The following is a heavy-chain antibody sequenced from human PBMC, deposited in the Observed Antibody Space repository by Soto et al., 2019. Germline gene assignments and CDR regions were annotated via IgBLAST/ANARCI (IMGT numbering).Heavy chain of an antibody. V-gene: IGHV1-69*08. Sequence: QVQLVQSGAEVKKPGSSVKVSCKASGGTFSSYTISWVRQAPGQGLEWMGRIIPILGIANYAQKFQGRVTITADKSTNTAYMELSSLRSEDTAVYYCARDRGVGASYFDYWGQGTLVTVSS. CDR2: IIPILGIA. CDR3: ARDRGVGASYFDY. D-gene: IGHD1-26*01. J-gene: IGHJ4*02. CDR1: GGTFSSYT.